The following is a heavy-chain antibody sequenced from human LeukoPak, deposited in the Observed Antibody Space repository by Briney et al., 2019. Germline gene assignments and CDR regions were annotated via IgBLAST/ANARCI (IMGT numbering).Heavy chain of an antibody. CDR2: ISSSSSYI. CDR1: GFTFSSYS. CDR3: AKKVGAALEYYFDY. J-gene: IGHJ4*02. D-gene: IGHD1-26*01. Sequence: KTGGSLRLSCAASGFTFSSYSMNWVRQAPGKGLEWVSSISSSSSYIYYADSVKGRFTISRDNSRNTLYLQMNSLRAEDTAVYYCAKKVGAALEYYFDYWGQGTLVTVSS. V-gene: IGHV3-21*04.